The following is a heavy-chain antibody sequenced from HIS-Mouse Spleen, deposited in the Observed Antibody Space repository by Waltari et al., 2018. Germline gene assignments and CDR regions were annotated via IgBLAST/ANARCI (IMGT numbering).Heavy chain of an antibody. V-gene: IGHV4-39*07. CDR2: IYYSGCT. J-gene: IGHJ2*01. Sequence: QLQLQESGPGLVKPSETLSLTCTVSGGSISSSSYYWGWIRQPPGKGLEWIGGIYYSGCTYYNPSLKSRVTISVETSKNQFSLKLSSVTAADTAVYYCAREIPYSSSWYDWYFDLWGRGTLVTVSS. CDR1: GGSISSSSYY. D-gene: IGHD6-13*01. CDR3: AREIPYSSSWYDWYFDL.